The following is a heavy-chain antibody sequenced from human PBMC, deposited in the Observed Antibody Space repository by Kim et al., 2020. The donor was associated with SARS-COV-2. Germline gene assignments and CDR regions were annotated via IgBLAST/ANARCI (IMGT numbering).Heavy chain of an antibody. D-gene: IGHD3-10*01. V-gene: IGHV4-31*03. CDR1: GGSISSGGYY. CDR2: IYYSGST. Sequence: SETLSLTCTVSGGSISSGGYYWSWIRQHPGKGLEWIGYIYYSGSTYYNPSLKSRVTISVDTSKNQFSLKLSSVTAADTAVYYCAREIGVRGVIRFDPWGQGTLVTVSS. CDR3: AREIGVRGVIRFDP. J-gene: IGHJ5*02.